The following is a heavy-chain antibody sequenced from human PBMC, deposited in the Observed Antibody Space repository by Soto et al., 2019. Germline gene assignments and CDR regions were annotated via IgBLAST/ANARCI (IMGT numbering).Heavy chain of an antibody. V-gene: IGHV3-30-3*01. J-gene: IGHJ5*02. D-gene: IGHD4-17*01. CDR3: ARSQQTTVTSPLADP. CDR1: GFTFSSYA. Sequence: QVQLVESGGCVVQPGRSLRLSCAASGFTFSSYAMHWVRQAPGKGLEWVTVISYDGNNKYYADSVEGRFTISRDNSKNTLYLQMNSLRTEDTGVYYCARSQQTTVTSPLADPWGQGTLVTVSS. CDR2: ISYDGNNK.